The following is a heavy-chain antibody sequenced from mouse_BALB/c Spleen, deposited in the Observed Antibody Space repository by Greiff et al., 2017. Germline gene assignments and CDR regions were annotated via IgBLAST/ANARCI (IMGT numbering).Heavy chain of an antibody. D-gene: IGHD2-14*01. CDR3: ARSNYRYNYDY. CDR1: GFTFSSFG. J-gene: IGHJ2*01. Sequence: EVQVVESGGGLVQPGGSRKLSCAASGFTFSSFGMHWVRRAPEKGLEWVAYISSGSSTIYYADTVKGRFTISRDNPKNTLFLQMTSLRSEDTAMYYCARSNYRYNYDYWGQGTTLTVSS. CDR2: ISSGSSTI. V-gene: IGHV5-17*02.